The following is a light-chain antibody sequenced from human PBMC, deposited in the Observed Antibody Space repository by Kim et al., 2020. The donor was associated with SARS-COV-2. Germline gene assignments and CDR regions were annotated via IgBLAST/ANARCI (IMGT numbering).Light chain of an antibody. Sequence: NFMLTQPHSVSESPGKTVTISCTGSGGTLASNYFHWYQQRPGSVPTIVIYEDNQRPSGVPDRFSGSIDTSSNSASLTISGLKTDDEADYYCQSCDSNNHVIFGGGTQLTVL. V-gene: IGLV6-57*02. CDR1: GGTLASNY. CDR3: QSCDSNNHVI. CDR2: EDN. J-gene: IGLJ2*01.